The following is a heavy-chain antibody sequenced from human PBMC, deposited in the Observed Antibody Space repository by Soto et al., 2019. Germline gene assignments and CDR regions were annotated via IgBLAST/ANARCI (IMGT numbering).Heavy chain of an antibody. J-gene: IGHJ6*02. Sequence: SETLSLTCAVSGGSISSGGYSWSWIRQPPGKGLEWIGYIYHSGSTYYNPSLKSRVTISVDRSKNQFSLKLTSVTAADTAVYYCARKSAAGYGMDVWGQGTTVTVSS. V-gene: IGHV4-30-2*01. CDR3: ARKSAAGYGMDV. D-gene: IGHD6-13*01. CDR2: IYHSGST. CDR1: GGSISSGGYS.